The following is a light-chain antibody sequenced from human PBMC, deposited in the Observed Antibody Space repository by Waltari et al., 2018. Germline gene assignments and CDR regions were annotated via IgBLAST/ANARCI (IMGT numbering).Light chain of an antibody. Sequence: EIVLTQSPATLSLSPGETATLSCRASQSVGTYLAWYQQKPGKAPRLLIYDASNRATGIPARFRCSGSGTDFTLTISNLEAEDFAVYYCQQRSNWTPHTFGQGARLEIK. CDR2: DAS. J-gene: IGKJ2*01. CDR1: QSVGTY. V-gene: IGKV3-11*01. CDR3: QQRSNWTPHT.